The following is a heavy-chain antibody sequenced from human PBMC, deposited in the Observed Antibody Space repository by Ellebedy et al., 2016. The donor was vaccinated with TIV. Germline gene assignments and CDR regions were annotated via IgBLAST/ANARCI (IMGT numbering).Heavy chain of an antibody. V-gene: IGHV1-18*04. CDR1: GYTFTDYG. D-gene: IGHD6-6*01. CDR2: IGTDTGNT. Sequence: AASVKVSCKASGYTFTDYGITWLRQAPGQGLEWMGWIGTDTGNTNYAQKFRGRVTMTTDTSTTTGYMELRSLRSDDTALYYCARDRDIRSSSDFQHWGQGTLVTVSS. CDR3: ARDRDIRSSSDFQH. J-gene: IGHJ1*01.